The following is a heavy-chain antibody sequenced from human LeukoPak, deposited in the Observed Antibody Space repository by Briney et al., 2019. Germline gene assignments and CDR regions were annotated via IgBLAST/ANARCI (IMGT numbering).Heavy chain of an antibody. J-gene: IGHJ5*02. V-gene: IGHV3-23*01. CDR3: ARVALSQGLDA. D-gene: IGHD3-10*01. CDR1: GFTFSSYG. Sequence: GGSLRLSCAASGFTFSSYGMHWVRQAPGKGLEWVSAISGSGGSTYYADSVKGRFTISRDNAENKLYLQMNSLRVEDTAVYYCARVALSQGLDAWGQGTLVTVSS. CDR2: ISGSGGST.